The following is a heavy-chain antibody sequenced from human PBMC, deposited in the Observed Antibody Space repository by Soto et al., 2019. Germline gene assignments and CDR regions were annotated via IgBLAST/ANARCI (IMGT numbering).Heavy chain of an antibody. CDR3: ASFGVASMNWFDP. V-gene: IGHV4-30-4*01. CDR2: IYYSGYT. CDR1: GVSITSGDYY. Sequence: SETLSLTCTVSGVSITSGDYYWNWIRQSPGKGLEWIGNIYYSGYTYSNPSLKSRLTISLDTSKNQFSLKLSSVTAADTAVYYCASFGVASMNWFDPWGQGTLVTVSS. J-gene: IGHJ5*02. D-gene: IGHD3-3*01.